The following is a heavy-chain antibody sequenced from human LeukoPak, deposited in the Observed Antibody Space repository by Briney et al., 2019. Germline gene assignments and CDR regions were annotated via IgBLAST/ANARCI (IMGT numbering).Heavy chain of an antibody. J-gene: IGHJ4*02. CDR1: GGSISSDGNY. CDR3: ARDSGFNWNYVFDY. CDR2: IYYSGST. V-gene: IGHV4-31*03. D-gene: IGHD1-7*01. Sequence: SETLSLTCTVSGGSISSDGNYWSWVRQHPGTGLEWIGYIYYSGSTYYNPSLKSRVTISLDTSRNQFSLKLTSVTAADTAAYYCARDSGFNWNYVFDYWGPGTLVTVSS.